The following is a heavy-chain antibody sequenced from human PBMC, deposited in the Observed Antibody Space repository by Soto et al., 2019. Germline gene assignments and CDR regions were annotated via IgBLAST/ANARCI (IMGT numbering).Heavy chain of an antibody. J-gene: IGHJ6*02. CDR3: ASDYGSGSYYGMDV. CDR1: GFTFSSYG. D-gene: IGHD3-10*01. Sequence: QVQLVESGGGVVQPGRSLRLSCAASGFTFSSYGMHWVRQAPGKGLEWVAVIWYDGSNKYYADSVKGRFTISRDKSKNTLYLQMNSLRAEDTAVYYCASDYGSGSYYGMDVWGQGTTVTVSS. V-gene: IGHV3-33*01. CDR2: IWYDGSNK.